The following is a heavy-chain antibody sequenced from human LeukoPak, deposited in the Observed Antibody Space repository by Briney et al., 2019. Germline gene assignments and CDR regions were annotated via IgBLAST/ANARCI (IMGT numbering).Heavy chain of an antibody. V-gene: IGHV3-21*04. Sequence: GGSLRLSCAASGFTFSSYSMNWVRQAPGKGLEWVSSISSSSRYIYYADSVKGRFTISRDNAKNSLYVQMNSLRAEDTAVYYCARWSNDWEFDYWGQGTLVSVSS. CDR1: GFTFSSYS. D-gene: IGHD3-9*01. CDR3: ARWSNDWEFDY. CDR2: ISSSSRYI. J-gene: IGHJ4*02.